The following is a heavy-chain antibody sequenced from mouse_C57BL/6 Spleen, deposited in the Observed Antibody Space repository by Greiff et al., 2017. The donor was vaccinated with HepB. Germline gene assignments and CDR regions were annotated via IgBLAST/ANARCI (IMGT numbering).Heavy chain of an antibody. D-gene: IGHD1-1*01. J-gene: IGHJ1*03. CDR1: GYTFTSYW. Sequence: QVQLQQPGTELVKPGASVKLSCKASGYTFTSYWMHWVKQRPGQGLEWIGNIKPSNGGTNYNEKFKSKATMTVEKSSSTDYMQISSLTSEDSAVYYCERGGTTVVGYWYVDVWGTGTTVTVSS. CDR3: ERGGTTVVGYWYVDV. CDR2: IKPSNGGT. V-gene: IGHV1-53*01.